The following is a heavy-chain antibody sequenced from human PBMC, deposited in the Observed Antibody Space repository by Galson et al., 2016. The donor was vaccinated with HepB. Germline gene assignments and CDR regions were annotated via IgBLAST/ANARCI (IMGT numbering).Heavy chain of an antibody. CDR3: TRDGGEAGADSSQGMDV. V-gene: IGHV3-30-3*01. Sequence: SLRLSCAASGFAFSSYSMYWVRQAPGKGLEWVAVISYDGAGKYYADSVKGRSTLSRDNSKNTLSLQMNSLSVEDTDVYYCTRDGGEAGADSSQGMDVWGQGTPVIVSS. CDR1: GFAFSSYS. CDR2: ISYDGAGK. J-gene: IGHJ6*02. D-gene: IGHD6-19*01.